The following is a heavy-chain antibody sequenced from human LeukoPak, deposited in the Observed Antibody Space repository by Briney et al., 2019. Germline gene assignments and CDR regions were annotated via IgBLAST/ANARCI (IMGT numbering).Heavy chain of an antibody. J-gene: IGHJ4*02. D-gene: IGHD2-21*01. CDR1: GGSISSGSYY. V-gene: IGHV4-61*02. Sequence: NSSETLSLACTVSGGSISSGSYYWSWIRQPAGKGLEYIGRIYTSGSPSYNPSLKSRVTISVDTSKNQFSLKLSSVTAAETAVYYCARDHSLGFDYWGQGTLVTVSS. CDR2: IYTSGSP. CDR3: ARDHSLGFDY.